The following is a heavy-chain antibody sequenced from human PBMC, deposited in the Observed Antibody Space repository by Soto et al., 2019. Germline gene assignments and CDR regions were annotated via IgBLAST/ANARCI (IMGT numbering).Heavy chain of an antibody. D-gene: IGHD3-3*01. V-gene: IGHV4-34*01. CDR2: INHSGST. J-gene: IGHJ4*02. Sequence: QVQLQQWGAGLLKPSETLSLTCAVYGGSFSGYYWSWIRQPPGKGLEWIGEINHSGSTNYNPSLKRRVTISLDTSKNQFCLRPSAVTAPDTAVYYCARGYPATVVIMYGVQGNTFDCWGQGTLVTVCS. CDR3: ARGYPATVVIMYGVQGNTFDC. CDR1: GGSFSGYY.